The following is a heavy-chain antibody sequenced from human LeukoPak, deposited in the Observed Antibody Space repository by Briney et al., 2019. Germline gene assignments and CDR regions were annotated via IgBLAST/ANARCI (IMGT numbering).Heavy chain of an antibody. D-gene: IGHD3-10*01. Sequence: GASVKVSCKASGYTFTSYAMNWVRQAPGQGLEWMGWINTNTGNPTYAQGFTGRFVFSLDTSVSTAYLQISSLKAEDTAVYYCARDQRHYYGSGSYYLYWFDPWGQGTLVTVSS. CDR1: GYTFTSYA. CDR2: INTNTGNP. CDR3: ARDQRHYYGSGSYYLYWFDP. J-gene: IGHJ5*02. V-gene: IGHV7-4-1*02.